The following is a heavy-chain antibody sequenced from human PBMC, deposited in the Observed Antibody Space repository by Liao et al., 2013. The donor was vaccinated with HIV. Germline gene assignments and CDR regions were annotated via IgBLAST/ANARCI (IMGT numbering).Heavy chain of an antibody. CDR1: GGYISSGSYY. V-gene: IGHV4-61*02. J-gene: IGHJ4*02. D-gene: IGHD2-2*01. Sequence: QVQLQESGPGLVKPSQTLSLTCSVSGGYISSGSYYWSWIRQPAGKGLEWIGRIYTSGSTNYNPSLKSRVTISVDTSKNQFSLKLSSVTAADTAVYYCAREGEYCSSTSCHIYYFDYWGQGTLVTVSS. CDR3: AREGEYCSSTSCHIYYFDY. CDR2: IYTSGST.